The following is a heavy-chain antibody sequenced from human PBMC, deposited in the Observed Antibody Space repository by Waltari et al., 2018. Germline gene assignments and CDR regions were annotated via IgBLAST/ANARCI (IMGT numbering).Heavy chain of an antibody. Sequence: EVQLVESGGTLVQPGGSLRLSCAASGLPFRRFWMTWVRQAPGKGLEWVANINQDGSEKHYVDSVKGRFTISRDNAKNSLSLQMNSLRAEDTAVYYCASGGHVDYCGQGTLVTVSS. V-gene: IGHV3-7*01. CDR2: INQDGSEK. CDR3: ASGGHVDY. CDR1: GLPFRRFW. J-gene: IGHJ4*02.